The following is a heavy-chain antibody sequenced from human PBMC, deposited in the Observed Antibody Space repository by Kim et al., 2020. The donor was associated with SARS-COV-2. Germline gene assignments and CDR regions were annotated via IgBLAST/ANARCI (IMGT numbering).Heavy chain of an antibody. D-gene: IGHD2-21*01. J-gene: IGHJ4*02. CDR2: ISSSGSTI. Sequence: GGSLRLSCAASGFTFSSYEMNWVRQAPGKGLEWVSYISSSGSTIYYADSVKGRFTISRDNAKNSLYQQMNSLRAEDTAVYYCARDRPGLFVSPLLDYWGQGTLVTVSS. V-gene: IGHV3-48*03. CDR1: GFTFSSYE. CDR3: ARDRPGLFVSPLLDY.